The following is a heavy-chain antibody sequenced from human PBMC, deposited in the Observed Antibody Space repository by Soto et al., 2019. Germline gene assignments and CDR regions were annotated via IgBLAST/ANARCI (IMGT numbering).Heavy chain of an antibody. CDR2: ISWTGGPI. V-gene: IGHV3-9*01. Sequence: EVQLVESGGGLVQPGRSLRLSCAASGFNFNDYGMHWVRQVPGKGLEWVSGISWTGGPIGYSDSVKGRFTISRDNAKNSLYLQMNSLRDEDTTLYYCTKDRRRNGDYGTHYFDYWDQGTLVTVSS. J-gene: IGHJ4*02. CDR1: GFNFNDYG. CDR3: TKDRRRNGDYGTHYFDY. D-gene: IGHD2-21*02.